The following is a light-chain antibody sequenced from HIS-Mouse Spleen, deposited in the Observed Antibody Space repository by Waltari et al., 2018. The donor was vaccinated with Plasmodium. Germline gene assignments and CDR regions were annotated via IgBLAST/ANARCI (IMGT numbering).Light chain of an antibody. CDR3: YSTDSSGNHRV. J-gene: IGLJ3*02. CDR1: ALPKNY. CDR2: EDS. Sequence: SYELTQPPSVSVSPGQTAMITCSGDALPKNYAYWYQQKSGQAPVLVINEDSKRPSGIPERFSGSSSGTMATLTISGAQVEDEADYYCYSTDSSGNHRVFGGGTKLTVL. V-gene: IGLV3-10*01.